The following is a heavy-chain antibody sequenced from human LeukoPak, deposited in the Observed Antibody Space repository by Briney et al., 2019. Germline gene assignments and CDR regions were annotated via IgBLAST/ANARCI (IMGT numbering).Heavy chain of an antibody. D-gene: IGHD3-9*01. Sequence: SETLSLTCTVSGGSISNYYWTWIRQPAGKGLEWIGRVYTTGTTNYNPSLKSRVTMSVDTSENQFSLKLSSVTAADTAVYYCARWGGKGGLLRYFDWSNWFDPWGQGTLVTVSS. V-gene: IGHV4-4*07. CDR2: VYTTGTT. J-gene: IGHJ5*02. CDR1: GGSISNYY. CDR3: ARWGGKGGLLRYFDWSNWFDP.